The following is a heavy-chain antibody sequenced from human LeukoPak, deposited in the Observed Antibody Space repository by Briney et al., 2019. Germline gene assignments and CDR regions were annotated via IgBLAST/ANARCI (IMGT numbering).Heavy chain of an antibody. CDR3: ARGGYVVGEYHSVY. V-gene: IGHV4-59*01. Sequence: KPSETLSLTCTVSGGSISKYYWSWVRRPPGKGLEWIGYIYYSGSNNYNPSLKSRVTISVDTSKNQFSLKLSSVTAADTAVYYCARGGYVVGEYHSVYWGQGTVVTVSS. CDR2: IYYSGSN. D-gene: IGHD3-10*02. J-gene: IGHJ4*02. CDR1: GGSISKYY.